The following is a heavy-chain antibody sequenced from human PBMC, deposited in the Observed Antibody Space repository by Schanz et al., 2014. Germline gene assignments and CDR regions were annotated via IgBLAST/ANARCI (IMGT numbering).Heavy chain of an antibody. V-gene: IGHV3-9*01. CDR2: ITWNSGSI. J-gene: IGHJ4*02. CDR1: GFTFDDYA. D-gene: IGHD6-6*01. CDR3: GKATGKFSSSSLKDN. Sequence: EVQLVESGGGLVQPGRSLRLSCAASGFTFDDYAMHWVRQAPGKGLEWVSGITWNSGSINYADSVKGRFTTSRDNAKNTLYLQMNSLRAEDTAFYYCGKATGKFSSSSLKDNWGQGTLVTVSS.